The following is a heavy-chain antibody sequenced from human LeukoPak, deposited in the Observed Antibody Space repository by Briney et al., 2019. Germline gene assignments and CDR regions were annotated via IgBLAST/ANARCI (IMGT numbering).Heavy chain of an antibody. Sequence: SETLSLTCAVYGGSFSGYYWSWIRQPPGKGLEWIGEINHSGSTNYNPSLKSRVTISVDTSKNQFSPMLSSVTTADTAVYYCARRRTYNSSRRYYYYYYMDVWGKGTTVTVSS. CDR2: INHSGST. D-gene: IGHD6-13*01. CDR1: GGSFSGYY. CDR3: ARRRTYNSSRRYYYYYYMDV. V-gene: IGHV4-34*01. J-gene: IGHJ6*03.